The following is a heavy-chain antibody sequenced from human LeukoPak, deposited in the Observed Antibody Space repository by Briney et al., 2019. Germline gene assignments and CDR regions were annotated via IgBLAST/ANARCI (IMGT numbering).Heavy chain of an antibody. Sequence: PGGSLRLSCSASGFTFSSYAMHWVRQAPGKGLEYVSAISSNGGSTYYADSVKGRFTISRDNSKNTLYLQMSSLRAEDTAVYYCVKDAYHYGSGSYSPNWFDPWGQGTLVTVSS. D-gene: IGHD3-10*01. CDR3: VKDAYHYGSGSYSPNWFDP. J-gene: IGHJ5*02. CDR2: ISSNGGST. V-gene: IGHV3-64D*09. CDR1: GFTFSSYA.